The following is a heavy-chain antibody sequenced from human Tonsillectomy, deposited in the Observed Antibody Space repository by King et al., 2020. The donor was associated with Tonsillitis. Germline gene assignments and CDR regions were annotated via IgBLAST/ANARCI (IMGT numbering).Heavy chain of an antibody. CDR2: MYNSGTI. V-gene: IGHV4-39*01. J-gene: IGHJ4*02. CDR1: GGSISSSDQY. CDR3: ARYVSGTFDY. D-gene: IGHD1-26*01. Sequence: LQLQESGPGVVKPSETLSLTCTLSGGSISSSDQYWAWIRIRQPPGKGLEWIGYMYNSGTIFYNPTLKSRITISGSTSENRFSLKLSPVTAADTAVYFCARYVSGTFDYWGQGALVTVSS.